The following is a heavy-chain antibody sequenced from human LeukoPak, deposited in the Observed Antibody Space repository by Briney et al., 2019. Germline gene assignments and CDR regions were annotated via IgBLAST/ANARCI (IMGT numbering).Heavy chain of an antibody. CDR3: AKDLFTMIVGGKFDY. Sequence: GGSLRLSCAASGFTFSLYAMTWVRQTPEKGLEWVSAISGSGGSTYYADSVKGRFTISRDNSKNTLYLQMNSLRAEDTAVYYCAKDLFTMIVGGKFDYWGQGTLVTVSS. J-gene: IGHJ4*02. CDR1: GFTFSLYA. CDR2: ISGSGGST. D-gene: IGHD3-22*01. V-gene: IGHV3-23*01.